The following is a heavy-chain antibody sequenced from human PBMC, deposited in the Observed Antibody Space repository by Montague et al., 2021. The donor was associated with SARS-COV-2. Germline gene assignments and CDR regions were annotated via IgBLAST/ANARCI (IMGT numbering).Heavy chain of an antibody. V-gene: IGHV4-38-2*02. J-gene: IGHJ6*02. CDR3: WGGVGAPYYYYGMDV. Sequence: SETLSLTCTVSGGSISSYYWGWIRQPPGKGLEWIGSIYHSGSTYYNPSLESRVTISVDTSKNQFSLKLSSVTAADTAVYYSWGGVGAPYYYYGMDVWGQGTTVTVSS. CDR2: IYHSGST. CDR1: GGSISSYY. D-gene: IGHD1-26*01.